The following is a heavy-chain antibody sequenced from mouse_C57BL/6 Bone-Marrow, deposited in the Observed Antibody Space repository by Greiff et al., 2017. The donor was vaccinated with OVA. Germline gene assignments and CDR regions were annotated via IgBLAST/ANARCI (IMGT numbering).Heavy chain of an antibody. CDR1: GFTFSDYY. J-gene: IGHJ2*01. V-gene: IGHV5-16*01. D-gene: IGHD1-1*01. CDR3: ARDWDGSSLFDY. CDR2: INYDGSST. Sequence: EVQVVESEGGLVQPGSSMKLSCTASGFTFSDYYMAWVRQVPEKGLEWVANINYDGSSTYYLDSLKSRFIISRDNAKNILYLQMSSLKSEDTATYYCARDWDGSSLFDYWGQGTTLTVSS.